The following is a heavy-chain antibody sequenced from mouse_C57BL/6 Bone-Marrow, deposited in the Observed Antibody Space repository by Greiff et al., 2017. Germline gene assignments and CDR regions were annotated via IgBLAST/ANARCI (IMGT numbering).Heavy chain of an antibody. Sequence: QVQLQQSGAELARPGASVKLSCKASGYTFTSYGISWVKQRTGQGLEWIGEIYPRSGNTYYNEKFKGKATRTADKSSSTAYMELRSLTSEDSAVYFCARHIYYYGSSWYFDVWGTGTTVTVSS. V-gene: IGHV1-81*01. CDR1: GYTFTSYG. J-gene: IGHJ1*03. CDR2: IYPRSGNT. CDR3: ARHIYYYGSSWYFDV. D-gene: IGHD1-1*01.